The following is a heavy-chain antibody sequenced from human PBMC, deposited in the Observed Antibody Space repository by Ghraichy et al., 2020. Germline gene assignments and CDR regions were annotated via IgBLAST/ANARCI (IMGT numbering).Heavy chain of an antibody. D-gene: IGHD4-23*01. J-gene: IGHJ6*02. CDR2: ISNDGNNK. CDR1: GFMFSDFG. Sequence: GESLNISCAASGFMFSDFGMHWVRQAPGKGLEWVAVISNDGNNKYYADSVKGRFTISRDTPKNALYLQMNSLRTDDTAVYYCARPRWSNYYYFGMNIWGQGTTVTVSS. CDR3: ARPRWSNYYYFGMNI. V-gene: IGHV3-30*03.